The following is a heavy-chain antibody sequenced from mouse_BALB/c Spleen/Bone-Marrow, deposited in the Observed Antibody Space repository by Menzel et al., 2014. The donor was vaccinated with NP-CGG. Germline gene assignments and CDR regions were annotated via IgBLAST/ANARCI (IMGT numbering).Heavy chain of an antibody. CDR2: IDPENGNT. V-gene: IGHV14-1*02. D-gene: IGHD2-14*01. CDR1: GFNIKDYY. Sequence: VRLQQSGAELVRPGALVKLSCKASGFNIKDYYMHWVKQRPEQGLEWIGWIDPENGNTIYDPKFQDKASITADTSSNTAYLQLSSLTSEDTAVYYCVAYYRYEYYFDYWGQGTTLTVSS. J-gene: IGHJ2*01. CDR3: VAYYRYEYYFDY.